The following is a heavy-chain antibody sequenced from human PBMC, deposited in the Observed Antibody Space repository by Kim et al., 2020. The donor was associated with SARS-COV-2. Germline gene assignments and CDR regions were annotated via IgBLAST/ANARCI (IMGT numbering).Heavy chain of an antibody. Sequence: SETLSLTCTVSGGSISSSSYYWGWIRQPPGKGLEWIGSIYYSGSTYYNPSLKSRVTISVDTSKNQFSLKLSSVTAADTAVYYCARLAPVGYYDISLQGRYYFDYWGQGTLVTVSS. V-gene: IGHV4-39*01. D-gene: IGHD3-9*01. CDR2: IYYSGST. CDR1: GGSISSSSYY. CDR3: ARLAPVGYYDISLQGRYYFDY. J-gene: IGHJ4*02.